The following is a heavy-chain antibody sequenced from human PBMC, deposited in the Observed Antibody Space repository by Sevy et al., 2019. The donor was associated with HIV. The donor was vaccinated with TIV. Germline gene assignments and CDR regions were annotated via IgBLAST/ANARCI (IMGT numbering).Heavy chain of an antibody. D-gene: IGHD1-1*01. J-gene: IGHJ4*02. CDR1: GFTFSTYA. Sequence: GESLKIFCAASGFTFSTYAMHWLRQAPGKGLEWVAVISHDERTKYYVDSVKGQFTISRDNPKNTLNLQMDGLRPEDTTMYYCAREPGNSGNYWGQGTLVTVSS. CDR2: ISHDERTK. V-gene: IGHV3-30*04. CDR3: AREPGNSGNY.